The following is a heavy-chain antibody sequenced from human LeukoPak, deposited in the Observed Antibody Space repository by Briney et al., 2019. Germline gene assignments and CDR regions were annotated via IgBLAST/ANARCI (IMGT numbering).Heavy chain of an antibody. J-gene: IGHJ4*02. Sequence: SETLSLTCTVSGGSISSYYWSWIRQPPGKGLEWIGYIYYSGSTNYNPSLKSRVTISVDTSKNQFSLKLSSVTAADTAVYYCARVVTMVQGVIILYYFDYWGQGTLVTVSP. V-gene: IGHV4-59*01. CDR2: IYYSGST. CDR3: ARVVTMVQGVIILYYFDY. CDR1: GGSISSYY. D-gene: IGHD3-10*01.